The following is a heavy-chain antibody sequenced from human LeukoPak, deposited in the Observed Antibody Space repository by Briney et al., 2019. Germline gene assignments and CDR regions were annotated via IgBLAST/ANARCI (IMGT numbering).Heavy chain of an antibody. CDR3: AREGYGYYFDY. CDR2: INSDGSST. V-gene: IGHV3-74*01. D-gene: IGHD5-18*01. CDR1: GFTFNSYW. Sequence: GGSLRLSCAASGFTFNSYWMHWVRQAPGKGLVWVSRINSDGSSTSYADSVKGRFTISRDNAKNTLYLQMNSLRAEDTAVYYCAREGYGYYFDYWGQGTLVTVSS. J-gene: IGHJ4*02.